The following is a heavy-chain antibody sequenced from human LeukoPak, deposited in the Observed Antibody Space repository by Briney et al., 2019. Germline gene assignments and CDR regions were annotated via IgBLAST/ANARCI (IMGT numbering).Heavy chain of an antibody. D-gene: IGHD3-9*01. CDR1: GFTFSSYA. Sequence: GGSLRLSCAASGFTFSSYAMSWVRQAPGKGLEWVSAISGSGGSTYYADSVKGRFTISRDNSKNTLYLQMNSLRAEDTAVYYCASPGRYFDWLYLGAFDIWGQGTMVTVSS. CDR2: ISGSGGST. V-gene: IGHV3-23*01. J-gene: IGHJ3*02. CDR3: ASPGRYFDWLYLGAFDI.